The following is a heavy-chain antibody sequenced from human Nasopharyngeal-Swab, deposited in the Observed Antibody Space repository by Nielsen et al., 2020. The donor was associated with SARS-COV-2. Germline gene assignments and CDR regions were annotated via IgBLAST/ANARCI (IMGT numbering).Heavy chain of an antibody. J-gene: IGHJ3*02. CDR2: INTNTGNP. CDR1: GYTFTSYA. Sequence: ASVKVSCKASGYTFTSYAMNWVRQAPGQGLEWMGWINTNTGNPTYAQGFTGRFVFSLDTSVSTAYLQISSLKAEDTAAYYCARDNGERRITMVRGVQPNDAFDIWGQGTMVTVSS. CDR3: ARDNGERRITMVRGVQPNDAFDI. V-gene: IGHV7-4-1*02. D-gene: IGHD3-10*01.